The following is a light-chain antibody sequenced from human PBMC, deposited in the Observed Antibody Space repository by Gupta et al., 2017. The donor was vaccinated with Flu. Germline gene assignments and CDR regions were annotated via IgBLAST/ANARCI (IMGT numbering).Light chain of an antibody. Sequence: SLGERATINSKSNQTLLYFSNNKNYLAWYQQKTGQAPRVLLNWASTRESGGPDRCSGSGSATDFTLTITSLQAEDVAVYYCHKFYRTPWTFGQGTKVEIK. V-gene: IGKV4-1*01. CDR1: QTLLYFSNNKNY. J-gene: IGKJ1*01. CDR3: HKFYRTPWT. CDR2: WAS.